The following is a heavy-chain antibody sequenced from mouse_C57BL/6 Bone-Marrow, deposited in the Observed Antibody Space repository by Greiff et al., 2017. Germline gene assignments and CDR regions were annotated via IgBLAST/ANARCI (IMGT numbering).Heavy chain of an antibody. CDR1: GYTFTSYD. CDR3: ARLEFDGSSGDWYFDV. Sequence: VQLQQSGPELVKPGASVKLSCKASGYTFTSYDINWVKQRHGQGLEWIGWIYPRDGRTKYNEKFKGKATLTVDTSSSTACMELNNLTSEDSAVYFCARLEFDGSSGDWYFDVWGTGTTVTVSS. V-gene: IGHV1-85*01. D-gene: IGHD1-1*01. CDR2: IYPRDGRT. J-gene: IGHJ1*03.